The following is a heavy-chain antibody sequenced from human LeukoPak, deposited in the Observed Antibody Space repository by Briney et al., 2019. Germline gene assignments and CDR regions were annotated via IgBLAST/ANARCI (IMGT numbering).Heavy chain of an antibody. D-gene: IGHD3-10*01. CDR2: IYSGGDT. CDR3: ARKSDSYMLRGGDC. CDR1: GFSVSSNF. Sequence: GGSLRLSCAASGFSVSSNFMSWVRQAPGKGLECVSVIYSGGDTYYADPVRGRFTISRDKSKNTLYLQMDSLSVEDTAVYYCARKSDSYMLRGGDCWGQGALVTVSS. J-gene: IGHJ4*02. V-gene: IGHV3-66*01.